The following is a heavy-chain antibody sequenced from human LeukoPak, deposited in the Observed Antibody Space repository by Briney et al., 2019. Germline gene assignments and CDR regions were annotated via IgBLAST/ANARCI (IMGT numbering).Heavy chain of an antibody. CDR1: GYTFTSYY. D-gene: IGHD2-15*01. CDR3: ARGACSGGSCYSSRGPFDY. J-gene: IGHJ4*02. V-gene: IGHV1-46*01. CDR2: INPSGGST. Sequence: ASVKVSCKASGYTFTSYYMHWVRQAPGPGLGWMGIINPSGGSTSYAQKFQGRVTMTRDTSTSTVYMELSSLRSEDTAVYYCARGACSGGSCYSSRGPFDYWGQGTLVTVSS.